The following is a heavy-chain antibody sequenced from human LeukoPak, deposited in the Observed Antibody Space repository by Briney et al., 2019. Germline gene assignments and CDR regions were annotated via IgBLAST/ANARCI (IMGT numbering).Heavy chain of an antibody. CDR1: RYSCTDYY. CDR2: INPNSGGT. CDR3: TRRRSDHWLVFRFDV. Sequence: ASVNLRLSSARYSCTDYYKNRVRQPPGQGLEWMGWINPNSGGTKYAQRFQGRVTMTRDTSITTAYMELSRLTPDDTAVYYCTRRRSDHWLVFRFDVWGQGTTVTVSS. J-gene: IGHJ6*02. D-gene: IGHD6-19*01. V-gene: IGHV1-2*02.